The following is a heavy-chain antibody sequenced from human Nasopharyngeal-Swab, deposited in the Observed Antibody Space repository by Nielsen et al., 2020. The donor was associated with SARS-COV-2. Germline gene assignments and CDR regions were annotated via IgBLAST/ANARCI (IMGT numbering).Heavy chain of an antibody. Sequence: WIRQPPGKGREWIVSMYESGKTYYNPSLKSRGTISVDTSKNQFSLKLNSVTAADTAVYFCAREDTIKFGELVVGDAFDIWSQGIMVTVSS. CDR3: AREDTIKFGELVVGDAFDI. V-gene: IGHV4-39*07. J-gene: IGHJ3*02. D-gene: IGHD3-16*02. CDR2: MYESGKT.